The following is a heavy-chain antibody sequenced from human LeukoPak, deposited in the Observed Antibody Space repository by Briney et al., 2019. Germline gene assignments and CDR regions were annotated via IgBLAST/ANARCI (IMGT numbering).Heavy chain of an antibody. CDR1: GYTFTGYY. V-gene: IGHV1-2*02. Sequence: AASVKVSCKASGYTFTGYYMRWVRQAPGQGLEWMGLINPNSGGTNYAQKFQGRVTMTRDTSISTAYMELSRLRSDDTAVYYCARDSLYYYDSSGYYSPHFDYWGQGTLVTVSS. D-gene: IGHD3-22*01. CDR3: ARDSLYYYDSSGYYSPHFDY. J-gene: IGHJ4*02. CDR2: INPNSGGT.